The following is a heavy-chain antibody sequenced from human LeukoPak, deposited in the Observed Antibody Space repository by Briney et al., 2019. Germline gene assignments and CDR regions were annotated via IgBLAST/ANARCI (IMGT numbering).Heavy chain of an antibody. Sequence: SSETLSLTCTVSGGSISSGGYYWSWIRQPPGKGLEWIGYIYHSGSTYYNPSLKSRVTISVDRSKNQFSLKLSSVTAADTAVYYWGKPAYGGGGAHCFDPWGQGPLVTVPS. J-gene: IGHJ5*02. CDR2: IYHSGST. CDR3: GKPAYGGGGAHCFDP. V-gene: IGHV4-30-2*01. CDR1: GGSISSGGYY. D-gene: IGHD4/OR15-4a*01.